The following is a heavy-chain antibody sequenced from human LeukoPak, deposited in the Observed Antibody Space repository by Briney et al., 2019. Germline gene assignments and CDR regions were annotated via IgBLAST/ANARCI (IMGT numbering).Heavy chain of an antibody. J-gene: IGHJ4*02. Sequence: PGGSLRLSCTASGFTFGDYAMSWFRQAPGKGLEWVGFIRSKAYGGTTENDASVKGRVTISRDDSKSIAYLQMNSLNTEDTAVYYCTRDLRRGGYTTDYWGQGTLVSVSS. V-gene: IGHV3-49*03. CDR2: IRSKAYGGTT. D-gene: IGHD5-24*01. CDR3: TRDLRRGGYTTDY. CDR1: GFTFGDYA.